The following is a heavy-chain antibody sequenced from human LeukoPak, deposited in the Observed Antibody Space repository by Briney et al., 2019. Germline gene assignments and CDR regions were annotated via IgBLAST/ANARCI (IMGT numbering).Heavy chain of an antibody. D-gene: IGHD3-3*01. CDR1: GGSISSYY. J-gene: IGHJ4*02. Sequence: SETLSLTCTVSGGSISSYYWSWIRQPPGKGLEWIGYIYYSGSTNYSPSLKSRVTISVDTSKNQFSLKLSSVTAADTAVYYCARVKFDFWSGPYYFDYWGQGTLVTVSS. CDR3: ARVKFDFWSGPYYFDY. V-gene: IGHV4-59*01. CDR2: IYYSGST.